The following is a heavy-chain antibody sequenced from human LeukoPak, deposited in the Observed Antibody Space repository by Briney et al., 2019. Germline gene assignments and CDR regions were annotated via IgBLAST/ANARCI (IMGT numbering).Heavy chain of an antibody. CDR1: QFTFSSYW. V-gene: IGHV3-7*03. J-gene: IGHJ4*02. D-gene: IGHD2/OR15-2a*01. CDR2: IKQDGSEK. Sequence: PGGSLRLSCAASQFTFSSYWMNWVRQAPEKGLEWVANIKQDGSEKYYVDSVKGRFTISRDNAKNSLYLQMNSLRAEDTAVYYCARVGGSSTTFFDYWGQGTLVTVSS. CDR3: ARVGGSSTTFFDY.